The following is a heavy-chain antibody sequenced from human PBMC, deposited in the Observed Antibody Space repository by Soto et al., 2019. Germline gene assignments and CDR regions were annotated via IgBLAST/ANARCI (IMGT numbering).Heavy chain of an antibody. D-gene: IGHD2-15*01. CDR3: AGCSGGTSPPGWFDP. J-gene: IGHJ5*02. CDR1: GGSISSGGYY. V-gene: IGHV4-31*03. Sequence: QVQLQESGPGLVKPSQTLSLTCTVSGGSISSGGYYWGWIRQHPGKGLEWIGYIYYSGSTYYNPSLKSRVTHSVDTSKSQFSLNLSSVTATDTAVYYCAGCSGGTSPPGWFDPWGQGTLVTVSS. CDR2: IYYSGST.